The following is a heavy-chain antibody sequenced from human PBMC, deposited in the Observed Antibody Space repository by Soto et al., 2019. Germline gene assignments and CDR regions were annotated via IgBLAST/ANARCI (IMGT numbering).Heavy chain of an antibody. Sequence: GGSLRLSCAASGFTFSSYGMHWVRQAPGKGLEWVAVISYDGSNKYYADSVKGRFTISRDNSKNTLYLQMNSLRAEDTAVYYCAKDRQQLVRWDAFDIWGQGTMVTVSS. D-gene: IGHD6-13*01. CDR1: GFTFSSYG. V-gene: IGHV3-30*18. J-gene: IGHJ3*02. CDR3: AKDRQQLVRWDAFDI. CDR2: ISYDGSNK.